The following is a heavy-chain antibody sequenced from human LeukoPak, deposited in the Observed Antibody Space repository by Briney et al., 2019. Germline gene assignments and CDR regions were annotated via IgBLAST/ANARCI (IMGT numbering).Heavy chain of an antibody. J-gene: IGHJ4*02. D-gene: IGHD3-22*01. Sequence: SSETLSLTCTVSGGSISSSSYYWGWIRQPPGKGLEWIGSVYYSGSTYYNPSLKSRVTISVDTSKNQFSLKLSSVTAADTAVYYCARGGISYYYDRRHIFWGQGTLVTVSS. CDR3: ARGGISYYYDRRHIF. CDR2: VYYSGST. V-gene: IGHV4-39*07. CDR1: GGSISSSSYY.